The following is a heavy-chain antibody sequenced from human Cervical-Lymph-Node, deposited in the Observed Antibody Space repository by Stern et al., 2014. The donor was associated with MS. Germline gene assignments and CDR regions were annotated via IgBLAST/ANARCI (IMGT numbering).Heavy chain of an antibody. D-gene: IGHD2-2*01. CDR2: INPNSGGT. Sequence: VQLLESGAEVRKPGASVKVSCKTSGYTFTEYYMHWVRQAPGQGLEWMGWINPNSGGTKYAQKFQGWVTMTRDTSIGTVYMELSRLRPDDTAVYYCAREVDCSSTSCLYYYYAMDVWGQGTTVTVS. V-gene: IGHV1-2*04. CDR1: GYTFTEYY. J-gene: IGHJ6*02. CDR3: AREVDCSSTSCLYYYYAMDV.